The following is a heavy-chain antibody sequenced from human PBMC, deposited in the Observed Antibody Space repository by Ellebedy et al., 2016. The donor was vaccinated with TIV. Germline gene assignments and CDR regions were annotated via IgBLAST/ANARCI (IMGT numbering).Heavy chain of an antibody. Sequence: ASVKVSCKASGGTFSSYVINWVRQAPGQGLEWMGGIILMSGSTNYAQNFQGRVTFTADESTSTAFMELSRLRSEDTAVYYCARVFTGSCSGDRCYPDYWYSDLWGRGTLVTVSS. CDR2: IILMSGST. V-gene: IGHV1-69*13. J-gene: IGHJ2*01. CDR3: ARVFTGSCSGDRCYPDYWYSDL. CDR1: GGTFSSYV. D-gene: IGHD2-15*01.